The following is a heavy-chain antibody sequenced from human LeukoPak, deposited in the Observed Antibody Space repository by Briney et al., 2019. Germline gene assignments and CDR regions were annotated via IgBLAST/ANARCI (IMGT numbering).Heavy chain of an antibody. CDR2: ISSSSSYI. CDR3: ARLHRIMVRGVIDY. J-gene: IGHJ4*02. D-gene: IGHD3-10*01. CDR1: GFTFSSYS. V-gene: IGHV3-21*01. Sequence: GGSLRLSCAASGFTFSSYSMNWVRQAPGKGLEWVSSISSSSSYIYYADSVKGRFTISRDNAKNSLYLQMNSLRAEDTAVYYCARLHRIMVRGVIDYWGQGTLVTVSS.